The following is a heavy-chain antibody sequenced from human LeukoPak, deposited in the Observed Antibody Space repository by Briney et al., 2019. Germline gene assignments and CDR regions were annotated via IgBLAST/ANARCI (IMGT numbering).Heavy chain of an antibody. CDR3: ASNHDSSGLDAFDI. J-gene: IGHJ3*02. CDR1: GYTLISYG. V-gene: IGHV1-18*01. CDR2: ISAYNGNT. D-gene: IGHD3-22*01. Sequence: ASVQVSCKASGYTLISYGISWVRQAPGQGLEWMGRISAYNGNTNYAQKLQGRVTMTTDTSTSTAYMELRSLRSEDTAVYYCASNHDSSGLDAFDIWGQGTMVTVSS.